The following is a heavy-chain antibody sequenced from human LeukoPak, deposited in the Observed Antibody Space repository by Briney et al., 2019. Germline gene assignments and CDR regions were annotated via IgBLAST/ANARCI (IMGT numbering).Heavy chain of an antibody. CDR2: ISYDGSNK. CDR3: ARDSSASYSILLY. J-gene: IGHJ4*02. Sequence: GGSLRLSCAASGFTFSCYAMHWVRQAPGKGLEWVAVISYDGSNKYYADSVKGRFTISRDNSKNTLYLQMNSLRAEDTAVYYCARDSSASYSILLYWGQGTLVTVSS. D-gene: IGHD2-21*01. CDR1: GFTFSCYA. V-gene: IGHV3-30-3*01.